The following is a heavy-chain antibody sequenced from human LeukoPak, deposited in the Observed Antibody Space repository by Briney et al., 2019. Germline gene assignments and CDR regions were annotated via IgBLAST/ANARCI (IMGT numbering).Heavy chain of an antibody. J-gene: IGHJ3*02. V-gene: IGHV4-61*02. D-gene: IGHD6-6*01. Sequence: PSETLSLTCTVSGGSISSGSYYWSWIRQPAGKGLEWVGRIYTSGSTNYNPSLKSRVTISVDTSKNQFSLKLSSVTAADTAVYYCARHRRPSGAFDIWGQGTMVTVSS. CDR3: ARHRRPSGAFDI. CDR2: IYTSGST. CDR1: GGSISSGSYY.